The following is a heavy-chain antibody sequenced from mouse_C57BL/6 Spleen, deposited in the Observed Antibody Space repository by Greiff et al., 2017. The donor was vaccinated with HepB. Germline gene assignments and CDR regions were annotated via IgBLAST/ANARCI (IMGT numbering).Heavy chain of an antibody. CDR3: ARNPDGNYGWFAY. Sequence: VKLVESGPGLVQPSQSLSITCTVSGFSLTSYGVHWVRQSPGKGLEWLGVIWSGGSTDYNAAFISRLSISKDNSKSQVFFKMNSLQADDTAIYYCARNPDGNYGWFAYWGQGTLVTVSA. CDR1: GFSLTSYG. V-gene: IGHV2-2*01. J-gene: IGHJ3*01. CDR2: IWSGGST. D-gene: IGHD2-1*01.